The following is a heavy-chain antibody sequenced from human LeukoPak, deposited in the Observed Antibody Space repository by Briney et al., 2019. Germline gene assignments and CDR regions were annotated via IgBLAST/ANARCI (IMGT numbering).Heavy chain of an antibody. V-gene: IGHV4-34*01. CDR2: INHSGST. CDR3: ASPYCSGGSCYGRKFDY. Sequence: SETLSLTCAVYGGSFSDYYWSWIRQPPGKGLEWIGEINHSGSTNSNPSLKSRVTISIDTSNNQFSLKLSSVTAADTAVYYCASPYCSGGSCYGRKFDYWGQGTLVTVSS. D-gene: IGHD2-15*01. CDR1: GGSFSDYY. J-gene: IGHJ4*02.